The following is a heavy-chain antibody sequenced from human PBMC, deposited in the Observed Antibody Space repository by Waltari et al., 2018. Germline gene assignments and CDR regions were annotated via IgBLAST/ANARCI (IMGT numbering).Heavy chain of an antibody. Sequence: HLQLQESGPGLLKPSDTLSLTYSVPGVSISSNRHYWVWFRQPPGQGLGWIGTLSYSGATYSSPSLKSRVTISGDTSRNQLSLILGSVTAADTAVYYCATYIGASIGTAAFDVWGQGTMVTVSA. CDR1: GVSISSNRHY. CDR2: LSYSGAT. V-gene: IGHV4-39*01. J-gene: IGHJ3*01. D-gene: IGHD5-12*01. CDR3: ATYIGASIGTAAFDV.